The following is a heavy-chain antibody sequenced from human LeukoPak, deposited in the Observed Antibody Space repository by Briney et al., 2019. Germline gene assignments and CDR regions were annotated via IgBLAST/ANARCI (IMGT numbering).Heavy chain of an antibody. CDR3: DRSSYYDSSAGYFDY. J-gene: IGHJ4*02. CDR1: GYTFTDYY. Sequence: ASVKVSCKASGYTFTDYYIHWVRQAPGQGLEWMGWINPNRGTTNYAQNFQGRVTMTRDTSISTAYMELRGLRSDDTAIYYCDRSSYYDSSAGYFDYLGQGTLVTVSS. V-gene: IGHV1-2*02. CDR2: INPNRGTT. D-gene: IGHD3-22*01.